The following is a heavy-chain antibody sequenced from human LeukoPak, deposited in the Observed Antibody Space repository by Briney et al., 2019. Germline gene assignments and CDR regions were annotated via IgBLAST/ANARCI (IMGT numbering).Heavy chain of an antibody. Sequence: GGSLRLSCAASGFTLSSYSMNWVRQAPGKGLEWVSSITSSSIYIYYADSVKGRFTVSRDNARNSLYLQMNSLRAEDTAVYYCARPRGSSGWYGDGFDIWGQGTMVTVSP. CDR3: ARPRGSSGWYGDGFDI. CDR1: GFTLSSYS. J-gene: IGHJ3*02. CDR2: ITSSSIYI. D-gene: IGHD6-19*01. V-gene: IGHV3-21*06.